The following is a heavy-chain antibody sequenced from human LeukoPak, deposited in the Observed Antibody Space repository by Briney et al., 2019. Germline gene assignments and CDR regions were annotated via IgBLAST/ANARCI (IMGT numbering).Heavy chain of an antibody. Sequence: SETLSLTCAVYGGSFSSYYWSWIRQPPGKGLEWIGEINHSGSTNYNPSLKSRVTISVDTSKNQLSLKLSSVTAADTAVYYCARGRITMVRGVIKAVSADFDYWGQGTLVTVSS. CDR2: INHSGST. V-gene: IGHV4-34*01. J-gene: IGHJ4*02. D-gene: IGHD3-10*01. CDR3: ARGRITMVRGVIKAVSADFDY. CDR1: GGSFSSYY.